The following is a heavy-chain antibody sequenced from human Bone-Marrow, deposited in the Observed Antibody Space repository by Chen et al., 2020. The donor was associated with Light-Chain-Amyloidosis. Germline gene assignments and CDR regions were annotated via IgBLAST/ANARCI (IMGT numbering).Heavy chain of an antibody. CDR1: GYTFPKYW. Sequence: EVQLEQSGPEVKKPGESLEISCKGSGYTFPKYWIGWGRQMPGKGLEWMGVTYPDDSDARYSPSFEGQVTISADKSITTAYLQWRSLKASDTAMYYCARRRDGYNFDYWGQGTLVTVSS. CDR2: TYPDDSDA. V-gene: IGHV5-51*01. CDR3: ARRRDGYNFDY. D-gene: IGHD5-12*01. J-gene: IGHJ4*02.